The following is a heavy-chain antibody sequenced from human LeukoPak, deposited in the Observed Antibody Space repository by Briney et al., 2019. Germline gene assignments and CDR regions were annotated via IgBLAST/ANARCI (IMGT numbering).Heavy chain of an antibody. CDR1: GGSFSGYY. D-gene: IGHD4-11*01. Sequence: PSETLSLTCAVYGGSFSGYYWSWIRQPPGKGLEWIGEINHSGSTNYNPSLKSRVTISVDTSKNQFSLKLSSVTAADTAVYYCARHDSNYYYFDYWGQGTLVTVSS. CDR2: INHSGST. J-gene: IGHJ4*02. V-gene: IGHV4-34*01. CDR3: ARHDSNYYYFDY.